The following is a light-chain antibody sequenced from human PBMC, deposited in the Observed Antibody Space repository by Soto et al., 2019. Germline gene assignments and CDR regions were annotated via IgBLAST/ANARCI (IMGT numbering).Light chain of an antibody. V-gene: IGLV2-14*01. CDR1: SSDVGGYNY. J-gene: IGLJ1*01. CDR3: SSYTSAHTYV. Sequence: QSVLTQPASVSGSPGQSITISCTGTSSDVGGYNYVSWYQQQPGKAPKLMIYEVSNRPSGVSNRFSGYKSGNTATLSISGLHAEDEANYYCSSYTSAHTYVFGSGTKLTVL. CDR2: EVS.